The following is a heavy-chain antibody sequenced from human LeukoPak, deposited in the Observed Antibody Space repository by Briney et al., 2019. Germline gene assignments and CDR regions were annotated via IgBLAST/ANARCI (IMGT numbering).Heavy chain of an antibody. CDR2: IDYSGST. V-gene: IGHV4-30-4*08. CDR1: GGSISSGDYY. J-gene: IGHJ6*03. D-gene: IGHD4-17*01. Sequence: SETLSLTCTVSGGSISSGDYYWSWIRQPPGKGLEWIGYIDYSGSTYYNPSLKSRVIISVDTSKNQFSLKLSSVTAADTAVYYCSTTVTTEAYYYYMDVWGKGTTVTVSS. CDR3: STTVTTEAYYYYMDV.